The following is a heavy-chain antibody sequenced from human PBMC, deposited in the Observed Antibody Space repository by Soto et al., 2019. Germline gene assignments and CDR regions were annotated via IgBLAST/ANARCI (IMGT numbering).Heavy chain of an antibody. CDR2: INAGNGNT. V-gene: IGHV1-3*01. J-gene: IGHJ6*02. Sequence: GASVKVPCKASGYTFTSYARHWVRQSPGQRLEWMGWINAGNGNTKYSQKFQGRVTITRDTSASTAYMELSSLRSEDTAVYYCARNLYFGWPKAYGMDVWGQGTPVTVSS. D-gene: IGHD3-9*01. CDR1: GYTFTSYA. CDR3: ARNLYFGWPKAYGMDV.